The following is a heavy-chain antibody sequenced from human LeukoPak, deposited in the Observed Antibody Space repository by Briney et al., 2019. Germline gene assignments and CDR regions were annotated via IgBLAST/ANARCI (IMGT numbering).Heavy chain of an antibody. D-gene: IGHD3-3*01. Sequence: GGSLRLSCAASGFTFSLYGMQWVRQAPGKGLQWVAFIRYDASNEYYVDSVKGRFTISRDNSEKTLYLQMNSLRTEDTAVYYCERFDYWSGFYPLDHWGQGTLVTVSS. V-gene: IGHV3-30*02. J-gene: IGHJ4*02. CDR3: ERFDYWSGFYPLDH. CDR2: IRYDASNE. CDR1: GFTFSLYG.